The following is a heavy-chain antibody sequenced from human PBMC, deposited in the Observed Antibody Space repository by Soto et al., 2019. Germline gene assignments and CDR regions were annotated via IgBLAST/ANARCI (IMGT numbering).Heavy chain of an antibody. Sequence: PGGYLRLSCAASGFTFSTYAMSWVRQASGRGLEWISVISASDSETKTYYADSVKGRFTISRDNTKNTLFLQMNSLRAEDTAVFYCAKDGATTAAFDYWGQGALVTVSA. V-gene: IGHV3-23*01. CDR3: AKDGATTAAFDY. CDR1: GFTFSTYA. J-gene: IGHJ4*02. D-gene: IGHD4-17*01. CDR2: ISASDSETKT.